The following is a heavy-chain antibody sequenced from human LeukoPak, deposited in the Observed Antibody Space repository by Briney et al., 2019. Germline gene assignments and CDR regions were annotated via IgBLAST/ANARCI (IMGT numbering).Heavy chain of an antibody. J-gene: IGHJ6*02. CDR3: ARDFVCSSTSCYGMDV. V-gene: IGHV1-18*01. D-gene: IGHD2-2*01. CDR1: GYTFTSYG. Sequence: GASVKVSCKASGYTFTSYGISWVRQAPGQGLEWMGWISAYNGNTNYAQKLQGRVTMTTDTSTSTAYMELRSLRSDDTAVYYCARDFVCSSTSCYGMDVWGQGTTVTVSS. CDR2: ISAYNGNT.